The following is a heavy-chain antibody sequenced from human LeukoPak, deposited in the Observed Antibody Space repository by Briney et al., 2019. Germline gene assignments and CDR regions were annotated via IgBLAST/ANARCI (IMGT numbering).Heavy chain of an antibody. CDR3: ARGGVSVGGNFDY. CDR1: GFTFSSYG. V-gene: IGHV3-21*01. J-gene: IGHJ4*02. Sequence: IPGGSLRLSCAPSGFTFSSYGMHWVRQAPGKGLEWVSSISSSSSYIYYADSVKGRFTISRDNAKNSLYLQMNSLRAEDTAVYYCARGGVSVGGNFDYWGQGTLVTVSS. D-gene: IGHD4-23*01. CDR2: ISSSSSYI.